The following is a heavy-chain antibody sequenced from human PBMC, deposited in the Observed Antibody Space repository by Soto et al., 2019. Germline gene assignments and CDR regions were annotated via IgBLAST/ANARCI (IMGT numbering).Heavy chain of an antibody. D-gene: IGHD4-17*01. J-gene: IGHJ5*01. CDR3: ARDLDVTTVTTSFDS. CDR1: GFTFTKYY. Sequence: GASVKVSCKPSGFTFTKYYMHWVRQAPGQGLDWVGVINPSGRTTSYAQKFLGRVTMTRGASTATVYMELNSLRSEDAAVYYCARDLDVTTVTTSFDSWGQGTLVTVSS. CDR2: INPSGRTT. V-gene: IGHV1-46*01.